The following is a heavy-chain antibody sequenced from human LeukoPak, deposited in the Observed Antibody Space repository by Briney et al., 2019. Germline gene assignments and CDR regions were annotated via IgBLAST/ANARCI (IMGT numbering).Heavy chain of an antibody. Sequence: GVSLRLSCAPSGFTFRSYAMGWVRQAPGKGLEWVSSISGSGGRTYYVDSVKGRLPISRDNSKNTLYLQMNSLRAEDTAVYYCAKDAGYYDILTGYSYYYGMDVWGQGTTVTVSS. CDR1: GFTFRSYA. D-gene: IGHD3-9*01. J-gene: IGHJ6*02. V-gene: IGHV3-23*01. CDR3: AKDAGYYDILTGYSYYYGMDV. CDR2: ISGSGGRT.